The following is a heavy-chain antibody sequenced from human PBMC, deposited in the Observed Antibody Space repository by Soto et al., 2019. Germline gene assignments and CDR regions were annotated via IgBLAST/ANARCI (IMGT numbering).Heavy chain of an antibody. V-gene: IGHV1-46*01. D-gene: IGHD3-22*01. CDR3: ARGGMASGYVLAETSYFDY. CDR2: INPSGGST. J-gene: IGHJ4*02. CDR1: GYTFSSDY. Sequence: PLKLSCKASGYTFSSDYMHCVRQAPGQGLEWMGIINPSGGSTSYAQKFQGRVTMTRDTSTSTVYMELSSLRSEDTAVYYCARGGMASGYVLAETSYFDYWGQGTLVTVFS.